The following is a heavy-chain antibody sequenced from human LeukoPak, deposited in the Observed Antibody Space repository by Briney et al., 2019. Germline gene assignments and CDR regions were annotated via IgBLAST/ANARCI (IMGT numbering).Heavy chain of an antibody. CDR1: GYSFTSYW. D-gene: IGHD3-10*01. Sequence: GESLKISCKGSGYSFTSYWIGWVRQMSGKGLEWMGIIYPGDSDTRYSPSFQGQVTISADKSISTAYLQWSSLKASDTAMYYCARVPPYYYGSGSYPFDPWGQGTLVTVSS. CDR3: ARVPPYYYGSGSYPFDP. CDR2: IYPGDSDT. J-gene: IGHJ5*02. V-gene: IGHV5-51*01.